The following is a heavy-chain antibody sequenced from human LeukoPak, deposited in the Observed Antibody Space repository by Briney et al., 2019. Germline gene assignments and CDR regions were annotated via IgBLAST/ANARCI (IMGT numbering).Heavy chain of an antibody. CDR3: ARTYCSGGSCHFDY. V-gene: IGHV4-4*07. CDR2: IYSSGTA. D-gene: IGHD2-15*01. CDR1: GGSSRSFY. Sequence: PSETLSLTCSVSGGSSRSFYWSWIRQSAGKGLEWIGRIYSSGTANYNPSLKSRVSMSVDLSKNQFSLKLTSVTAADTAVYYCARTYCSGGSCHFDYWGQGTLVTVSS. J-gene: IGHJ4*02.